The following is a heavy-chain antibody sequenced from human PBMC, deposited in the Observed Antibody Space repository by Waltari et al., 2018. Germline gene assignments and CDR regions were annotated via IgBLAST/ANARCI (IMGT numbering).Heavy chain of an antibody. CDR3: AREGVLPWIMDV. CDR2: IEQDGSEK. Sequence: EVQLVESGGGLVQPGGSLRLSCAASGFSLSNYWMSWVRQAPGKGLEWVANIEQDGSEKYYVDSVKGRFTISRDNTKNSLYLQMNSLRAEDTAVYYCAREGVLPWIMDVWGKGTTVTISS. D-gene: IGHD1-1*01. CDR1: GFSLSNYW. V-gene: IGHV3-7*01. J-gene: IGHJ6*03.